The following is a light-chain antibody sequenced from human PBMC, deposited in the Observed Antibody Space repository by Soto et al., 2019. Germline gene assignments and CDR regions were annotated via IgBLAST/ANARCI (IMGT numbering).Light chain of an antibody. Sequence: ELVLTQSPGTLSLSPGERATLSCRASQSVDSEYLAWYQQKPGQAPRLLIYGASSRVTGLPDRFSASGSGTDFTLTITGLEPEDFAVYYCQQYGSSPLYTFGQGTKLEIK. CDR3: QQYGSSPLYT. V-gene: IGKV3-20*01. CDR1: QSVDSEY. CDR2: GAS. J-gene: IGKJ2*01.